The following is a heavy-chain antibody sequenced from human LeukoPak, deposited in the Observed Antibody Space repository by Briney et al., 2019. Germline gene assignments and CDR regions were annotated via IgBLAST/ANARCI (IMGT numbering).Heavy chain of an antibody. V-gene: IGHV4-31*03. CDR3: ARDYRVVTNYYGMDV. CDR1: GGSISSGGYY. CDR2: IYYSGST. J-gene: IGHJ6*02. D-gene: IGHD2-21*02. Sequence: SQTLSLTCTVSGGSISSGGYYWSWIRQHPGKGLEWIGYIYYSGSTYYNPSLKSRVTIPVDTSKNQFSLKLSSVTAADTAVYYCARDYRVVTNYYGMDVWGQGTTVTVSS.